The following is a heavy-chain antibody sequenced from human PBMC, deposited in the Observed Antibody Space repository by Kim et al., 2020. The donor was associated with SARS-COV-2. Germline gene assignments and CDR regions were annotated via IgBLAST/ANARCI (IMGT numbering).Heavy chain of an antibody. CDR2: IHPFGNT. CDR1: GGSLSGYY. J-gene: IGHJ4*02. V-gene: IGHV4-34*01. D-gene: IGHD5-18*01. Sequence: SETLSLTRAVYGGSLSGYYWSWIRQPPGKGLEWIGEIHPFGNTDYQPSLKSRITMSLDTSKNHFSLKLSSVTAADTAMYFCARGQDTAKVGYWGQGTLVTVSS. CDR3: ARGQDTAKVGY.